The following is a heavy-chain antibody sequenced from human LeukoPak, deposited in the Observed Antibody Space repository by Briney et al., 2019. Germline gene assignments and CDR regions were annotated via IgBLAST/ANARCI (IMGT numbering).Heavy chain of an antibody. CDR2: IYYSGST. Sequence: SETLSLTCTVSGGSISSSSYYWGWIRQPPGKGLEWIGSIYYSGSTSYNPSLKSRVTISVDTSKNQFSLKLSSVTAADTAVYYCARGVGYCSSTSCYRGWFDPWGQGTLVTVSS. D-gene: IGHD2-2*01. CDR1: GGSISSSSYY. CDR3: ARGVGYCSSTSCYRGWFDP. V-gene: IGHV4-39*07. J-gene: IGHJ5*02.